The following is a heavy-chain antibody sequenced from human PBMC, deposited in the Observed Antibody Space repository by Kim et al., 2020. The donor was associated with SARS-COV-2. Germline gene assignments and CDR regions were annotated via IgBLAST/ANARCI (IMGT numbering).Heavy chain of an antibody. J-gene: IGHJ5*02. D-gene: IGHD1-26*01. CDR3: ARRGSGSYFEGWFDP. V-gene: IGHV4-59*08. Sequence: SETLSLTCTVSGGSISSYYWSWIRQPPGKGLEWIGYIYYSGSTNYNPSLKSRVTISVDTSKNQFSLKLSSVTAADTAVYYCARRGSGSYFEGWFDPWGQGTLVTVSS. CDR1: GGSISSYY. CDR2: IYYSGST.